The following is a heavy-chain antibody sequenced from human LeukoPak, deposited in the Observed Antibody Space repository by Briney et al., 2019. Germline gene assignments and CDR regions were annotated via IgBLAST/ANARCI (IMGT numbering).Heavy chain of an antibody. CDR2: ISGDGGGT. CDR3: AKSQRENWFDP. V-gene: IGHV3-23*01. CDR1: GFTFSNYA. J-gene: IGHJ5*02. Sequence: GGSLRLSCAASGFTFSNYAMNWVRQAPGKGLEWASAISGDGGGTYYADSVKGRFTISRDNSKNTLYLQMNSLRAEDTAVYYCAKSQRENWFDPWGQGTLVTVSS.